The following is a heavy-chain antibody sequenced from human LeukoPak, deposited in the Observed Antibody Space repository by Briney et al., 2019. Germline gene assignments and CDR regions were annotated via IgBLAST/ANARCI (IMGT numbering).Heavy chain of an antibody. CDR1: GYTFIGYY. CDR3: ARAKAEVVVVPAAIFGWFDP. Sequence: GASVKVSCKASGYTFIGYYMHWVRQAPGQGLEWMGWINPNSGGTNYAQKFQGRVTMTRDTSISTAYMELSRLRSDDTAVYYCARAKAEVVVVPAAIFGWFDPWGQGTLVTVSS. CDR2: INPNSGGT. D-gene: IGHD2-2*01. V-gene: IGHV1-2*02. J-gene: IGHJ5*02.